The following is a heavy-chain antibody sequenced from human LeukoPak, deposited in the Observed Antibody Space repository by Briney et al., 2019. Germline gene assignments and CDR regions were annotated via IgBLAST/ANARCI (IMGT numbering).Heavy chain of an antibody. Sequence: PGGSLRLSCAASGFTFRSYAMSWVRQAPGKGVEWVSGISGSGDSTYYADSVKGRFSISRDDSKNTLWLQMNSLKDEDTAVYYCAKDPRAGSGWGSFDYWGQGTLVTVSS. D-gene: IGHD6-19*01. CDR3: AKDPRAGSGWGSFDY. J-gene: IGHJ4*02. V-gene: IGHV3-23*01. CDR2: ISGSGDST. CDR1: GFTFRSYA.